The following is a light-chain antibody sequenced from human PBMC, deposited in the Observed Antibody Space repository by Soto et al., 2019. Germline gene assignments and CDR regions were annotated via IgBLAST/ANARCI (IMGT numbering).Light chain of an antibody. CDR1: SSDVGYYNY. Sequence: QSVLTQPRSVSGSPGQSVTISCTGTSSDVGYYNYVSWYQQHPGKAPKVMIYDVSERPSGVPDRFSGSKSGNTASLTISGLQAEDEADYYCCSYAGSPRYVFGTGTQVTVL. CDR3: CSYAGSPRYV. V-gene: IGLV2-11*01. J-gene: IGLJ1*01. CDR2: DVS.